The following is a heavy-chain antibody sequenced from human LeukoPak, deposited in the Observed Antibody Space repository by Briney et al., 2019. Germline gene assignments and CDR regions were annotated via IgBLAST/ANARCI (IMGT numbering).Heavy chain of an antibody. CDR2: IIPIFGTA. Sequence: ASVKVSCKASGGTFSSYAISWVRQAPGQGLEWMGGIIPIFGTANYAQKFQARATITADESTSTAYMELSSLRSEDTAVYYCARVYSSSWYQADAFDIWGQGTMVTVSS. J-gene: IGHJ3*02. V-gene: IGHV1-69*13. CDR1: GGTFSSYA. D-gene: IGHD6-13*01. CDR3: ARVYSSSWYQADAFDI.